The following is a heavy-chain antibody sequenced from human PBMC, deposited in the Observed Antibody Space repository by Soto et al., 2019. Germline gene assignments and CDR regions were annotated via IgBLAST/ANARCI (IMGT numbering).Heavy chain of an antibody. J-gene: IGHJ3*01. CDR2: LYDVDGS. D-gene: IGHD1-1*01. CDR1: GLTVSGKKY. CDR3: ASWHEREHAYDV. V-gene: IGHV3-53*01. Sequence: GGSLRLSCAAFGLTVSGKKYVAWVRQAPGKGLEWVSALYDVDGSFYADSVKGRFTTSSDSSKTTVYLQMNGLRPDDTAVYYCASWHEREHAYDVWGQGTTVTVSS.